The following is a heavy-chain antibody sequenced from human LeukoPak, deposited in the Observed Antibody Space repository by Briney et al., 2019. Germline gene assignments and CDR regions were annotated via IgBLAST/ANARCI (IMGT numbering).Heavy chain of an antibody. J-gene: IGHJ4*02. CDR3: ARALYPGYYYDSSGYYW. D-gene: IGHD3-22*01. V-gene: IGHV1-69*05. CDR1: GGTFSSYA. Sequence: SVKVSCKASGGTFSSYAISWVRQAPGQGLEWMGGIIPIFGTASYAQKFQGRVTITTDESTSTAYMELSSLRSEDTAVYYCARALYPGYYYDSSGYYWWGQGTLVTVSS. CDR2: IIPIFGTA.